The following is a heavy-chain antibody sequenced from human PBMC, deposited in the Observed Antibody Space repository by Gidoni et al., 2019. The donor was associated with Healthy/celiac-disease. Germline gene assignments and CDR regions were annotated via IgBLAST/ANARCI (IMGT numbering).Heavy chain of an antibody. V-gene: IGHV3-23*01. CDR1: CFTFRSYA. Sequence: ELQLLESGGGLVQPGGSLILSFAASCFTFRSYAMSLVRQAPGKGLEWVAAISGSGGSTYYADSVKGRFTISRDNSKNTLYLQMNSLRAEDTAVYYCAKNLWCGELREGFDPWGQGTLVTVSS. CDR2: ISGSGGST. D-gene: IGHD3-10*01. CDR3: AKNLWCGELREGFDP. J-gene: IGHJ5*02.